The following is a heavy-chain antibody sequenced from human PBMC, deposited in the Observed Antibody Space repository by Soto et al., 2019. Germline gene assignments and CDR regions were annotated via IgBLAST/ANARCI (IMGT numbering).Heavy chain of an antibody. J-gene: IGHJ5*02. V-gene: IGHV4-59*01. CDR1: GGSISSYY. D-gene: IGHD4-17*01. CDR3: ARDQGYGDYVGFDP. CDR2: IYYSGST. Sequence: QVQLQESGPGLVKPSETLSLTCTVSGGSISSYYWSWIRQPPGKGLEWIGYIYYSGSTNYNPSLNSRVTISVDTSKNQFSLKLSSVTAADTAVYYCARDQGYGDYVGFDPWGQGTLVTVSS.